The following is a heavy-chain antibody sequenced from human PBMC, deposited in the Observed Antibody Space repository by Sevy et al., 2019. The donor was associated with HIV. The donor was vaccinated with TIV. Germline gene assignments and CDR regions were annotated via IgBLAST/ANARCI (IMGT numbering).Heavy chain of an antibody. CDR1: GFTFGSYA. D-gene: IGHD2-15*01. Sequence: GGSLRLSCAASGFTFGSYAMHWVRQAPGKGLEWVAVISYDGSNKYYADSVKGRFTISRDNSKNTLYLQMNSLRAEDTAVYYCARELRSSGYCSGSSCYSGSDEAFDIWGQGTMVTVSS. J-gene: IGHJ3*02. V-gene: IGHV3-30-3*01. CDR2: ISYDGSNK. CDR3: ARELRSSGYCSGSSCYSGSDEAFDI.